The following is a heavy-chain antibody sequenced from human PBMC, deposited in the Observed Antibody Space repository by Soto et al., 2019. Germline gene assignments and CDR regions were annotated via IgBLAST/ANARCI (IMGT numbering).Heavy chain of an antibody. D-gene: IGHD3-9*01. CDR1: GFTFSSYA. V-gene: IGHV3-23*01. J-gene: IGHJ4*02. Sequence: EVQLLESGGGLVQPGGSLRLSCAASGFTFSSYAMSWVRQAPGKGLEWVSAISGSGGSTYYADSVKGRFTISRDNSKNTLYLQMNSLRAEDTAVYYCANTSPNMGAGVTLTNDYWGQGTLVTVSS. CDR2: ISGSGGST. CDR3: ANTSPNMGAGVTLTNDY.